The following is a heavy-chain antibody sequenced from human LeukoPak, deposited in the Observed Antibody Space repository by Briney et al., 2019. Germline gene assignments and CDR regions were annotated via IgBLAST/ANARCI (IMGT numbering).Heavy chain of an antibody. J-gene: IGHJ4*02. D-gene: IGHD5-18*01. CDR3: SRLRGYSYGYADY. CDR1: GFTFSDAW. CDR2: ISTSGSTI. V-gene: IGHV3-11*04. Sequence: GGSLRLSCAASGFTFSDAWMSWVRQAPGKGLEWVSYISTSGSTIDYVDSVKGRFTISRDNAKNSLYLQMNNLRAEDTAVYYCSRLRGYSYGYADYWGQGTLVTVSS.